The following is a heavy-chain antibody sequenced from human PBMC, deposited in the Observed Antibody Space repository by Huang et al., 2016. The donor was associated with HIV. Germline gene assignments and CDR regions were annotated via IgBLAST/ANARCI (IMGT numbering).Heavy chain of an antibody. V-gene: IGHV4-39*01. CDR2: RYNSGST. Sequence: QLQLQESGPGLVKTSETLSLTCTVPGGSMSSSSYYWGWIRQPPGKGLEWIGSRYNSGSTYHNPSLKRRVTISVDTSKNQFSLKLSSVTAADTAVYYCAPYSGSYPYYFDCWGQGTLVTVSS. D-gene: IGHD1-26*01. CDR3: APYSGSYPYYFDC. J-gene: IGHJ4*02. CDR1: GGSMSSSSYY.